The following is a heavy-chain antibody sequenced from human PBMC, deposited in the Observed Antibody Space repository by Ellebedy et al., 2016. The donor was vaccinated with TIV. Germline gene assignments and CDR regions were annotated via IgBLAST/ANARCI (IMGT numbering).Heavy chain of an antibody. D-gene: IGHD2-2*01. CDR2: IIPIFGTA. CDR3: ATADSSTSPNYYYYGMDV. Sequence: SVKVSCXASGGTFSSYAISWVRQAPGQGLEWMGGIIPIFGTANYAQKFQGRVTITADKSTSTAYMELSSLRSEDTAVYYCATADSSTSPNYYYYGMDVWGQGTTVTVSS. CDR1: GGTFSSYA. V-gene: IGHV1-69*06. J-gene: IGHJ6*02.